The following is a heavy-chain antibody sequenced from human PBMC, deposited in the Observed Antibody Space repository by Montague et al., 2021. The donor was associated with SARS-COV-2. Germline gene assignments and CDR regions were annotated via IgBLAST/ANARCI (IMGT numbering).Heavy chain of an antibody. CDR2: TYYWSKWYN. D-gene: IGHD2-2*01. V-gene: IGHV6-1*01. Sequence: CAIPGDSVSSNLATWNWIRQSPSRGLEWLGRTYYWSKWYNDYAESVKSRITIDPDTSKHQFSLHLNSVTPEDTAVYYCARIPVGSKYYFDFWGQGTLVTVSS. CDR1: GDSVSSNLAT. CDR3: ARIPVGSKYYFDF. J-gene: IGHJ4*02.